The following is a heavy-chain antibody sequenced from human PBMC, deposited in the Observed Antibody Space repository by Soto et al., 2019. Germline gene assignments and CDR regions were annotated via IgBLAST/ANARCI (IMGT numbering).Heavy chain of an antibody. J-gene: IGHJ5*02. Sequence: GGSLRLSCAASGFTFSSYWMSWVRQAPGKGLEWVANIKQDGSEKYYVDSVKGRFTISSDNAKNSLYLQMNSLRAEDTAVYYCARGSYYSAVYWFDAWGQGTLVTVSS. CDR3: ARGSYYSAVYWFDA. D-gene: IGHD3-10*01. V-gene: IGHV3-7*05. CDR1: GFTFSSYW. CDR2: IKQDGSEK.